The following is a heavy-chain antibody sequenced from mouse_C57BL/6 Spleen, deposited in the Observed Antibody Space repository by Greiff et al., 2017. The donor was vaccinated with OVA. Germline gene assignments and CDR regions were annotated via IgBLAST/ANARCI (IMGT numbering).Heavy chain of an antibody. Sequence: QVQLQQSGAELVRPGASVKLSCKASGYTFTDYYINWVKQRPGQGLEWIARIYPGSGTTYYNEKFKGKATLTAEKSSSTAYMQLRSLTSEDSAVYFCARHYSNYFDYWGQGTTLTVSS. CDR1: GYTFTDYY. D-gene: IGHD2-5*01. CDR3: ARHYSNYFDY. V-gene: IGHV1-76*01. J-gene: IGHJ2*01. CDR2: IYPGSGTT.